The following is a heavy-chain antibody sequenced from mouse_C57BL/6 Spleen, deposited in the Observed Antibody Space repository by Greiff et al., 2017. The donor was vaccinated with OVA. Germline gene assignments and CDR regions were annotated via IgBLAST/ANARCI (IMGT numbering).Heavy chain of an antibody. CDR1: GYTFTDYN. J-gene: IGHJ4*01. CDR2: INPNNGGT. CDR3: ARGGGYYSFYAMDY. D-gene: IGHD2-3*01. Sequence: VQLQQSGPELVKPGASVKIPCKASGYTFTDYNMDWVKQSHGKSLEWIGDINPNNGGTIYNQKFKGKATLTVDKSSTTAYMELRSLTSEDTSVYYCARGGGYYSFYAMDYWGQGTSVTVSS. V-gene: IGHV1-18*01.